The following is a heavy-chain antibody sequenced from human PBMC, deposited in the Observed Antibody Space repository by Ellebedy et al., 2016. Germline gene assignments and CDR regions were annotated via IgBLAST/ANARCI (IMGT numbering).Heavy chain of an antibody. CDR3: ARVSVGAPPPYFDY. CDR1: GGSISSSSYY. Sequence: SETLSLTCTVSGGSISSSSYYWGWIRQPPGKGLEWIGEINHSGSTNYNPSLKSRVTISVDTSKNQFSLKLSSVTAADTAVYYCARVSVGAPPPYFDYWGQGTLVTVSS. CDR2: INHSGST. V-gene: IGHV4-39*07. D-gene: IGHD1-26*01. J-gene: IGHJ4*02.